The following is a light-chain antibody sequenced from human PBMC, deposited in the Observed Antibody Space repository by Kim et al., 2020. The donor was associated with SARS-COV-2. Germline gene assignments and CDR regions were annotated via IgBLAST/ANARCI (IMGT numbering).Light chain of an antibody. J-gene: IGLJ3*02. V-gene: IGLV3-19*02. CDR2: SEN. Sequence: SSELTQDPAVSVALGQTVSITCQGDSLRSYSATWYQQKPGQSPARVIYSENNRPSGIPARFSGSSSGNTASLNITGAQAVDEAEYYCNSWDSSGNFWVFGGGTQVTGL. CDR3: NSWDSSGNFWV. CDR1: SLRSYS.